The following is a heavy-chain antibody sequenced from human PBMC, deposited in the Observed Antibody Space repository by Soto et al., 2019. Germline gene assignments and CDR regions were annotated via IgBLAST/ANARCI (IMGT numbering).Heavy chain of an antibody. J-gene: IGHJ3*02. CDR3: ASTMVRGVIIRNDAFDI. Sequence: QVQLVQSGAEVKKPGASVKVSCKASGYTFTSYGISWVRQAPGQGREWMGWISAYNGNTNYAQKLQGRVTMTTDTTTSTAYMELRSLRSDDTAVYYCASTMVRGVIIRNDAFDIWGQGTMVTVSS. CDR1: GYTFTSYG. CDR2: ISAYNGNT. V-gene: IGHV1-18*01. D-gene: IGHD3-10*01.